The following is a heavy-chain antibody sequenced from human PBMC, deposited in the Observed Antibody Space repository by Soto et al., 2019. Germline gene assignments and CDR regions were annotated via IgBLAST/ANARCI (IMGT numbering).Heavy chain of an antibody. Sequence: QVQLVQSGAEVKKPGSSVKVSCKASGGTFSSYAISWVRQAPGQGLEWMGGIIPIFGTANYAQKFQGRVTITAGESTSTAYMELSSLRSEDTAVYYCASHGLRAARRDYYYYGMDVWGQGTTVTVSS. CDR3: ASHGLRAARRDYYYYGMDV. CDR2: IIPIFGTA. CDR1: GGTFSSYA. J-gene: IGHJ6*02. D-gene: IGHD6-6*01. V-gene: IGHV1-69*12.